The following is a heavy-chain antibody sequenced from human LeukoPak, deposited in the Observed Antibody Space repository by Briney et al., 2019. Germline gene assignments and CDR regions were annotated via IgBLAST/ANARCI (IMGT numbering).Heavy chain of an antibody. V-gene: IGHV3-33*08. J-gene: IGHJ4*02. Sequence: GGSLRLSCAAHGFIFSSYGMHWLRQAPGKGLEWVAVIWYDGSNKYYADSVKGRFTISRDNSKNTLYLQMNSLRAEDTAVYYWASVSDVSSYYSDYWGQGTLVTVSS. CDR3: ASVSDVSSYYSDY. CDR2: IWYDGSNK. CDR1: GFIFSSYG. D-gene: IGHD6-6*01.